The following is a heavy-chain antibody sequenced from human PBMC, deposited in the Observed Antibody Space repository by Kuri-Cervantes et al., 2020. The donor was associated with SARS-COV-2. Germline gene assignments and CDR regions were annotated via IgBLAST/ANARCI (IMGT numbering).Heavy chain of an antibody. CDR3: ARVSVITFGGVIDHLDAFDI. J-gene: IGHJ3*02. D-gene: IGHD3-16*01. Sequence: GSLRLSCTVSGGSISSSSYYWGWIRQPPGKGLEWIGSIYYSGSTYYNPSLKSRVTISVDTSKNQFSLKLSSVTAADTAGYYCARVSVITFGGVIDHLDAFDIWGQGTMVTVSS. CDR1: GGSISSSSYY. CDR2: IYYSGST. V-gene: IGHV4-39*07.